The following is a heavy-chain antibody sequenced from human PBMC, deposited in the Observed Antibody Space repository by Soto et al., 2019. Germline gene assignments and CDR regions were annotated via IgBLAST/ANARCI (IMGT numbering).Heavy chain of an antibody. CDR2: ISNDGSDK. CDR1: GFTFSSYG. CDR3: AKSWSTNYYYGMDV. Sequence: PVGSLRLSCAASGFTFSSYGMHWVRQAPGKGLEWVAVISNDGSDKYYADSVKGRFTISRDNSKNTLYLQMNSLRAEDTAVYFCAKSWSTNYYYGMDVWGQGTTVTVSS. V-gene: IGHV3-30*18. J-gene: IGHJ6*02. D-gene: IGHD6-13*01.